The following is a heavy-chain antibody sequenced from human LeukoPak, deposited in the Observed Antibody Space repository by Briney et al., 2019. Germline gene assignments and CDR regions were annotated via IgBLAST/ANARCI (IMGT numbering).Heavy chain of an antibody. V-gene: IGHV1-46*01. CDR2: INPSGGST. D-gene: IGHD3-10*01. Sequence: ASVRVSCKASGYTFTSYYMHWVRQAPGQGLEWMGLINPSGGSTSYAQKFQGRVTMTRDTSTSTVYMELSILRSEDTAVYYCARVAMVRGVDEYFQHWGQGTLVTVSS. J-gene: IGHJ1*01. CDR1: GYTFTSYY. CDR3: ARVAMVRGVDEYFQH.